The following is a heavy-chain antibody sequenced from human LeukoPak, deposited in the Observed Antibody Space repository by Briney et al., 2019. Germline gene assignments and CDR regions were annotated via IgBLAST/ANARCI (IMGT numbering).Heavy chain of an antibody. J-gene: IGHJ4*02. Sequence: GRSLRLSCAASGFTFSSYAMDWVRQAPGKGLEWVAVISYDGSNKYYADSVKGRFTISRDNSKNTLYLQMNSLRAEDTAVYYCARVVNDFWSPFDYRGQGTLVTVSS. CDR3: ARVVNDFWSPFDY. CDR2: ISYDGSNK. V-gene: IGHV3-30*04. D-gene: IGHD3-3*01. CDR1: GFTFSSYA.